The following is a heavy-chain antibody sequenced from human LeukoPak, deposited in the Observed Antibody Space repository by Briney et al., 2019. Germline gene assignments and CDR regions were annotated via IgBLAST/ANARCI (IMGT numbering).Heavy chain of an antibody. CDR3: AKTYYYSSGNF. J-gene: IGHJ4*02. CDR2: IKEDGSEK. Sequence: GGSLRLSCAASGFTFSTYWMSWVRQAPGKGLEWVANIKEDGSEKYYVDSVKGRFTISRDNAKNSLYLQMNSLRAEDTAIYYCAKTYYYSSGNFWGQGTLVTVSS. D-gene: IGHD3-10*01. V-gene: IGHV3-7*01. CDR1: GFTFSTYW.